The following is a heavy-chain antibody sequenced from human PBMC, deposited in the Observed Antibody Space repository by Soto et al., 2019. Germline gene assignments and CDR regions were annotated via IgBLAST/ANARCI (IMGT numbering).Heavy chain of an antibody. CDR2: IYPGDSYT. D-gene: IGHD2-15*01. J-gene: IGHJ6*02. CDR3: ARIVTRVEYYYGMDV. CDR1: GYSFTSYW. V-gene: IGHV5-51*01. Sequence: GESLKISCKGSGYSFTSYWIGWVRQMPGKGLEWMGIIYPGDSYTRYSPSFQGQVTISADNSISTAYLQWSSLKASDTAMYYCARIVTRVEYYYGMDVWGQGTTVTVSS.